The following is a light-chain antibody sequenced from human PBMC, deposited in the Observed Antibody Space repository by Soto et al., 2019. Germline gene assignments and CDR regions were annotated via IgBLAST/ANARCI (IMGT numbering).Light chain of an antibody. Sequence: DIQMTQSPSTLSASVGDGATISCRASQSIGSWLAWYQQKPGRAPKLLIYDASRLQSGVPSRFSGTVSGTEFTLSISSLQPDDFAIYYCLQYKSYPGTVGQGTLLEIK. V-gene: IGKV1-5*01. CDR1: QSIGSW. CDR3: LQYKSYPGT. CDR2: DAS. J-gene: IGKJ5*01.